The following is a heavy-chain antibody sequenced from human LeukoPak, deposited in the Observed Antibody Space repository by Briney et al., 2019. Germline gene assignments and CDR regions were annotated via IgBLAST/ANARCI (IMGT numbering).Heavy chain of an antibody. D-gene: IGHD5-12*01. CDR2: FNGRGDST. CDR3: ARDLYSFYYFDY. J-gene: IGHJ4*02. V-gene: IGHV3-23*01. CDR1: GFTFSHYG. Sequence: GGSLRLSCEVSGFTFSHYGMSWVRQAPGKGPEWVAGFNGRGDSTYYAESVRGRFTISRDTSKNTLYLQVSSLRVEDTAVYYCARDLYSFYYFDYWGQGTLVTVSS.